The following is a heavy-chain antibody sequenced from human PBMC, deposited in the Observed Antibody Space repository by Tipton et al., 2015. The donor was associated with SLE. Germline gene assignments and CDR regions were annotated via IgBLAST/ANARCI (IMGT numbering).Heavy chain of an antibody. V-gene: IGHV4-4*07. J-gene: IGHJ3*02. CDR1: GGSISSYY. CDR3: AREGDYYDSSGYYYDAFDI. Sequence: TLSLTCTVSGGSISSYYWSWIRQPAGKGLEWIGRIYTSGSTNYNPSLKSRVTMSVDTSKNQFSLKLSSVTAADTAVYYCAREGDYYDSSGYYYDAFDIWGQGTMVTVSS. D-gene: IGHD3-22*01. CDR2: IYTSGST.